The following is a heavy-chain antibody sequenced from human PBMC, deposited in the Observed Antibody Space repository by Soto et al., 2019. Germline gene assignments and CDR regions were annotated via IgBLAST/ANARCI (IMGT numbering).Heavy chain of an antibody. J-gene: IGHJ3*02. Sequence: SVKVSCKASGFTFTSSAVQWVRQARGQRLEWIGWIVVGSGNTNYAQKFQERVTITRDMSTSTAYMELSSLRSEDTAVYYCAASRNYDFWSGYSDDAFDIWGQGTMVTVSS. D-gene: IGHD3-3*01. CDR3: AASRNYDFWSGYSDDAFDI. V-gene: IGHV1-58*01. CDR1: GFTFTSSA. CDR2: IVVGSGNT.